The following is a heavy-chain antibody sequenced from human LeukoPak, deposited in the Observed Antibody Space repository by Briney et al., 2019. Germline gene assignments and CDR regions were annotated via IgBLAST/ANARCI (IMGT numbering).Heavy chain of an antibody. CDR3: ARDKGMSKERIVGATDAFDI. CDR2: ISAYNGNT. J-gene: IGHJ3*02. Sequence: ASVKVSCKASGYTFTSYGISWVRQAPGQGPEWMGWISAYNGNTNYAQKLQGRVTMTTDTSTSTAYMELRSLRSDDTAVYYCARDKGMSKERIVGATDAFDIWGQGTTVTVSS. V-gene: IGHV1-18*01. D-gene: IGHD1-26*01. CDR1: GYTFTSYG.